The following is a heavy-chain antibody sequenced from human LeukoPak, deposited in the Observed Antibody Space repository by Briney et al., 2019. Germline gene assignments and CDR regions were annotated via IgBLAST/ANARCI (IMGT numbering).Heavy chain of an antibody. Sequence: SETLSLTCAVYGGSFTGYYWTGIRQPPGKGLEWIGEINHSGRTNYNPSLRTRATISVDTANNHLSLNLSSVTAADTAVYYCARVTVYVDFHLYYDIDVWDKGTTVTVSS. CDR3: ARVTVYVDFHLYYDIDV. CDR2: INHSGRT. D-gene: IGHD3-3*01. J-gene: IGHJ6*03. V-gene: IGHV4-34*01. CDR1: GGSFTGYY.